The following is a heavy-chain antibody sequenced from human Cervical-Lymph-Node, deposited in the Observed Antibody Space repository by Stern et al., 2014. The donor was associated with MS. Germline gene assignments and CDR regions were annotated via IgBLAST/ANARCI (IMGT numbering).Heavy chain of an antibody. Sequence: QEQLQESGPGLVKPSETLSLTWNVYGASISSYYWKWIRQPPGKGLEWIGYIYYTGTTNYNPSLKGRVAISLDTSKNQFSLILRSVSAADTAVYYCARKSLSMDHYFDSWGQGTLVTVSS. J-gene: IGHJ4*02. CDR1: GASISSYY. V-gene: IGHV4-59*01. CDR2: IYYTGTT. CDR3: ARKSLSMDHYFDS. D-gene: IGHD2-2*03.